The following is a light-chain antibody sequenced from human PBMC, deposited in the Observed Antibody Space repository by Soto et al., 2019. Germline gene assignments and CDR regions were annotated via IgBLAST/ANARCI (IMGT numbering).Light chain of an antibody. CDR3: HQYGGSPLYT. V-gene: IGKV3-20*01. CDR2: GGS. J-gene: IGKJ2*01. CDR1: QSVTTTY. Sequence: VLTQSPGTLSLSPGETATLSCRASQSVTTTYLAWYQQKPGQPPSLLIYGGSIRATGIPDRFSGSGSGTDFTLTISRLEPEDSAVHHCHQYGGSPLYTFGQGTKLEIK.